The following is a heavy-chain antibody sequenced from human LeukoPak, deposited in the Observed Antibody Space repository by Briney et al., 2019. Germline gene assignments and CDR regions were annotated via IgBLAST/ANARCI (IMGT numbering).Heavy chain of an antibody. J-gene: IGHJ4*02. CDR1: DGSISSSSYY. CDR2: INYSGST. CDR3: ARQIGAGRWSFDY. Sequence: LSETLSLTCTVSDGSISSSSYYWGWIRQPPGTGLDWVGSINYSGSTYYNPSLKSRVTISVDTSRNQFSLKLTSVTAADTAVYYCARQIGAGRWSFDYWGQGTLVTVSS. D-gene: IGHD4-23*01. V-gene: IGHV4-39*01.